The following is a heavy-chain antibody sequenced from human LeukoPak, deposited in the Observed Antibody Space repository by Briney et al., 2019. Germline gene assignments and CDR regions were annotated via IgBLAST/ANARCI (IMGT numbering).Heavy chain of an antibody. V-gene: IGHV3-7*01. CDR1: GFTFSDYW. J-gene: IGHJ4*02. CDR3: ARDSGTY. CDR2: IKQDGSEK. Sequence: GGSLRLSCAAAGFTFSDYWMAWVRQAPGKGLEWVANIKQDGSEKYYLDSVKGRFTISRDNAKNSLYLQMNSLRAEDTAVYYCARDSGTYWGQGTLVTVSS. D-gene: IGHD1-26*01.